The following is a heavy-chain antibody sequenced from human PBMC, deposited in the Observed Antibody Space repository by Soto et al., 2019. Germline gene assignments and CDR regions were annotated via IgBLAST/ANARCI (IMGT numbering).Heavy chain of an antibody. D-gene: IGHD2-2*01. CDR2: IYYSGST. CDR3: ARDRCSSTSCYVGHDAFDI. J-gene: IGHJ3*02. V-gene: IGHV4-39*07. CDR1: GGSISSSSYY. Sequence: PSETLSLTCTVSGGSISSSSYYWGWIRQPPGKGLEWIGSIYYSGSTYYNPSLKSRVTISVDTSKNQFSLKLSSVTAADTAVYYCARDRCSSTSCYVGHDAFDIWGQGTMVTVSS.